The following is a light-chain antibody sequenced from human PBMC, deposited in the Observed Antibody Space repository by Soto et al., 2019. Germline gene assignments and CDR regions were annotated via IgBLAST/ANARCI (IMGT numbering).Light chain of an antibody. CDR3: AAWDDSLNGANYV. J-gene: IGLJ1*01. CDR2: SNN. Sequence: QSALTQPPSASGTPGQRVTISCSGSSSNIGSNTVNRYQQLPGTAPKLLIYSNNQRPSGVPDRFSGSKSGTSASLAISGLQSEDEADYYCAAWDDSLNGANYVFGTGTKVTVL. CDR1: SSNIGSNT. V-gene: IGLV1-44*01.